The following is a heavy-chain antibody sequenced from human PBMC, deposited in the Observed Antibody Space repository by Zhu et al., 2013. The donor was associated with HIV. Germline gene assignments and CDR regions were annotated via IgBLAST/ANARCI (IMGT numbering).Heavy chain of an antibody. CDR3: ARDPAAEDYYYGMDV. V-gene: IGHV1-69*09. CDR1: GGTFSSYT. CDR2: IIPILGIA. J-gene: IGHJ6*02. Sequence: QVQLVQSGAEVKKPGSSVKVSCKASGGTFSSYTISWVRQAPGQGLEWMGRIIPILGIANYAQKFQGRVTITADKSTSTAYMELSSLRSEDTAVYYCARDPAAEDYYYGMDVWGQGTTVTVSS. D-gene: IGHD6-13*01.